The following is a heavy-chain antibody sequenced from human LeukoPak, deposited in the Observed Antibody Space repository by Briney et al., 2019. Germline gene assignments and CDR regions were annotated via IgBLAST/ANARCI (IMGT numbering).Heavy chain of an antibody. J-gene: IGHJ4*02. CDR3: ARRGIAAAGYDY. Sequence: PSETLSLTCTVSGGSISSYYWSWIRQPPGKGLEWIGYIYYSGATNYNPSLKSRVTILVDTSKNQFSLNLSSVTAADTAVYYCARRGIAAAGYDYWGQGTLVTVSS. CDR1: GGSISSYY. D-gene: IGHD6-13*01. V-gene: IGHV4-59*08. CDR2: IYYSGAT.